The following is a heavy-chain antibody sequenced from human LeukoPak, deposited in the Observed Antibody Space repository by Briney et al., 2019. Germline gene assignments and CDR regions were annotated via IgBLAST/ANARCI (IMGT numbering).Heavy chain of an antibody. CDR2: ISSSSSYI. J-gene: IGHJ6*03. V-gene: IGHV3-21*01. Sequence: GGSLRLSCAASGFTFSSYAMGWVRQAPGKGLEWVSSISSSSSYIYYADSVKGRFTISRDNAKNSLYLQMNSLRAEDTAVYYCASGSGYSYGGHYYYMDVWGKGTTVTISS. CDR1: GFTFSSYA. CDR3: ASGSGYSYGGHYYYMDV. D-gene: IGHD5-18*01.